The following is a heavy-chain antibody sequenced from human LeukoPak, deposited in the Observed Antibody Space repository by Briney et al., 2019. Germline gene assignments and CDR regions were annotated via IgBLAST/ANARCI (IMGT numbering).Heavy chain of an antibody. J-gene: IGHJ4*02. Sequence: GGSLRLSCAASGFTFDDHGMNWVRQAPGKGLEWVSSISSSSSSYIYYADSVKGRFTISRDNAKNSLYLQMNSLRAEDTAVYYCAASGYSSSWSNFDYWGQGTLVTVSS. D-gene: IGHD6-13*01. CDR3: AASGYSSSWSNFDY. V-gene: IGHV3-21*01. CDR1: GFTFDDHG. CDR2: ISSSSSSYI.